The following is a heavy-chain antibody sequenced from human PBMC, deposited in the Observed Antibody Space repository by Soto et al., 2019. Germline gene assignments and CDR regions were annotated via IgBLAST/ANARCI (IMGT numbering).Heavy chain of an antibody. D-gene: IGHD3-22*01. Sequence: SETLSLTCTVSGGSISSYYWSWIRQPPGKGLEWIGYIYYGGSTNNNPSLKSRVTISVATSKNQFSLKLSSVTAADTAVYYCARETYYYDSSGYHQYYFDYWGQGTLVTVSS. CDR1: GGSISSYY. J-gene: IGHJ4*02. CDR2: IYYGGST. CDR3: ARETYYYDSSGYHQYYFDY. V-gene: IGHV4-59*01.